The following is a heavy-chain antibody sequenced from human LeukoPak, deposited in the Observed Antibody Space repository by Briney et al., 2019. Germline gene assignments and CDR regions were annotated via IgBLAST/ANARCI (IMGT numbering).Heavy chain of an antibody. CDR1: GFTFSSYA. CDR2: ISGSGGST. V-gene: IGHV3-23*01. CDR3: AKAFTMIVVGTFDY. Sequence: GGSLRLSCAASGFTFSSYAMSWVRQAPGKGLEWVSAISGSGGSTYYADSVKGRFTISRDNSKNALYLQMNSLRAEDTAVYYCAKAFTMIVVGTFDYWGQGTLVTASS. D-gene: IGHD3-22*01. J-gene: IGHJ4*02.